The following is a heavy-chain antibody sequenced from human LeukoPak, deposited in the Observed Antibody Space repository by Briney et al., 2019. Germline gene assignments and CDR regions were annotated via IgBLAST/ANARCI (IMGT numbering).Heavy chain of an antibody. CDR1: GFTFSSYA. CDR2: ISGSGVTT. V-gene: IGHV3-23*01. J-gene: IGHJ4*02. Sequence: GGSLRLSCAASGFTFSSYAMSWVRQAPGKGLEWVSAISGSGVTTYYADSVKGRFTISRDNAKNSLYLQMNSLRAEDTAVYYCARDYYDSSGFYRGDYWGQGALVTVSS. D-gene: IGHD3-22*01. CDR3: ARDYYDSSGFYRGDY.